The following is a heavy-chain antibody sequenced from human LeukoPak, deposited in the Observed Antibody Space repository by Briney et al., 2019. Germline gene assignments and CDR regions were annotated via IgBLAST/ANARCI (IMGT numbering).Heavy chain of an antibody. Sequence: GRSLRLSCAASGYTFINFGKHWVRQAPGKGLEWVAVISYDGSDTFYADSVKGRFTISRDDSTNTLYLQMSSLRAEDTAIYYCAYLGLSSDWNDVPGPQIDYWGQGTPVTVSS. J-gene: IGHJ4*02. CDR1: GYTFINFG. CDR3: AYLGLSSDWNDVPGPQIDY. V-gene: IGHV3-30*03. D-gene: IGHD1-1*01. CDR2: ISYDGSDT.